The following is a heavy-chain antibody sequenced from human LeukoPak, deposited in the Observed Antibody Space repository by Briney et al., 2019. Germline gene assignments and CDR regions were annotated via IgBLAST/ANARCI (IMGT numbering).Heavy chain of an antibody. D-gene: IGHD3-22*01. Sequence: PSQTLSLTCTVSGGSISSADHYWRWIRQPPGKGLEWIGHIYYSGSTYYNPSLKSRVYISVDTSKNQFSLKLSSVTAADTAVYHCARVKSYYDSSGYSGEDRWFDPWGQGTLVTVSS. CDR2: IYYSGST. J-gene: IGHJ5*02. CDR3: ARVKSYYDSSGYSGEDRWFDP. CDR1: GGSISSADHY. V-gene: IGHV4-30-4*08.